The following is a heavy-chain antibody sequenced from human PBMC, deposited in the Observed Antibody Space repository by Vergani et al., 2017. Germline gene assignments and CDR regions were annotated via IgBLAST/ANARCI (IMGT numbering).Heavy chain of an antibody. Sequence: QVQLVESGGGLVKPGGSLRLSCAASGFTFSDYYMSWIRQAPGKGLEWVSYISSSGSTLYYADSVKVRFTISRDNAKNSLYLQMNSLRAEDTAVYYCAKELQVYEWGPERFDYWGQGTLVTVSS. V-gene: IGHV3-11*01. CDR2: ISSSGSTL. CDR1: GFTFSDYY. D-gene: IGHD3-16*01. J-gene: IGHJ4*02. CDR3: AKELQVYEWGPERFDY.